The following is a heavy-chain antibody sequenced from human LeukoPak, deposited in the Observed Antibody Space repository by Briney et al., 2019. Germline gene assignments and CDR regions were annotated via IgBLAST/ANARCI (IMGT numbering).Heavy chain of an antibody. J-gene: IGHJ5*02. V-gene: IGHV3-74*01. Sequence: SGGSLRLSCAASGFTFSNYWMHWVRQAPGKGLVWVSRIKSDETSYADSVQGRFTISRDNAKNTLYLQMNSLRAEDTAVYYCARHRPIPNWFDPWGQGTLVTVSS. CDR3: ARHRPIPNWFDP. CDR2: IKSDET. CDR1: GFTFSNYW.